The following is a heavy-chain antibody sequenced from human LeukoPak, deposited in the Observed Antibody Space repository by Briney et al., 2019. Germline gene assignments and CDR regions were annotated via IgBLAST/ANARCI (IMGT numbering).Heavy chain of an antibody. D-gene: IGHD2-21*02. CDR1: GGSFSGYH. V-gene: IGHV4-34*01. CDR2: INHSGST. CDR3: ARGHLVVVTANRPGAFDI. Sequence: SETLSLTCAVYGGSFSGYHWSWIRQPPGKGLEWIGEINHSGSTNYNPSLKSRVTISVDTSKNQFSLKLSSVTAADTAVYYCARGHLVVVTANRPGAFDIWGQGTMVTVSS. J-gene: IGHJ3*02.